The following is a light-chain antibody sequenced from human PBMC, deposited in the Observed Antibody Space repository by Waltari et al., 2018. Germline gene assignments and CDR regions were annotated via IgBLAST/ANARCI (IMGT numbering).Light chain of an antibody. V-gene: IGKV1-8*01. CDR3: QQYYSYPPT. Sequence: AIRMTQSPSSFSASTGDRVTITCRASQGISSYLAWYQQKPGKAPKLLIYAASTLQGGVPSRFSGSGSGTDFTLIISCLQSEDFATYYCQQYYSYPPTFGQGTRLEIK. CDR2: AAS. CDR1: QGISSY. J-gene: IGKJ5*01.